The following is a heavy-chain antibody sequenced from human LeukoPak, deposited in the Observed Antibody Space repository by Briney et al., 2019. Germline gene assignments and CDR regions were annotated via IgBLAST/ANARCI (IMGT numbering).Heavy chain of an antibody. CDR3: ARGWVYTGYYSHYFFYYMDG. V-gene: IGHV3-7*04. CDR2: IKRDGSEK. Sequence: GGALRLSCAASGFTFRNYWMSWVRQAPGKGLEWVANIKRDGSEKFYVDSVKGRFTISRDAAQNSLFLQMKSLRVEDTAVYYCARGWVYTGYYSHYFFYYMDGWGKGATVTVSS. J-gene: IGHJ6*03. CDR1: GFTFRNYW. D-gene: IGHD5-12*01.